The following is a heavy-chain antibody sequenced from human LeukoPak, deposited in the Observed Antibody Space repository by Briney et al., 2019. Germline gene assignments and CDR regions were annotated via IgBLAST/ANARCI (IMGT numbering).Heavy chain of an antibody. J-gene: IGHJ4*02. CDR2: IIPIFGTA. V-gene: IGHV1-69*06. D-gene: IGHD3-16*01. CDR1: GGTFSSYA. CDR3: ALGKNFGYHYFDF. Sequence: SVKVSCKASGGTFSSYAISWVRQAPGQGLEWMGGIIPIFGTANYAQKFQGRVTITADKSTSTAYMELSSLRPEDTAVYYCALGKNFGYHYFDFWGQGALVTVSS.